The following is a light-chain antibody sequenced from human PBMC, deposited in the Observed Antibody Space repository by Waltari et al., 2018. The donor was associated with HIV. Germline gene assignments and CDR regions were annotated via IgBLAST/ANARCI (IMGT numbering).Light chain of an antibody. CDR1: NTDIGAFDL. CDR3: SSYSTLKTIL. V-gene: IGLV2-14*03. CDR2: GVT. J-gene: IGLJ3*02. Sequence: QSALTQPASVSGSPGQSVTISCTGGNTDIGAFDLVSWFHQRSGEAPQLIIFGVTSLPSGVSSRVSGVKSGHTASLTISGLHDGDEAYYFCSSYSTLKTILFGGGTKLTV.